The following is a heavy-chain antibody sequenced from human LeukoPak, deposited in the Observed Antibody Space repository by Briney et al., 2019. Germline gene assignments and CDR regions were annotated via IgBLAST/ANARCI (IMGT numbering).Heavy chain of an antibody. J-gene: IGHJ3*02. CDR2: ISAYNGNT. CDR3: ARDEQIGGIAVVPAARDAFDI. Sequence: ASVKVFCKASEYTFSAHYIHWVRQAPGQGLEWMGWISAYNGNTNYAQKLQGRVTMTTDTSTSTAYMELRSLRSDDTAVYYCARDEQIGGIAVVPAARDAFDIWGQGTMVTVSS. V-gene: IGHV1-18*04. CDR1: EYTFSAHY. D-gene: IGHD2-2*01.